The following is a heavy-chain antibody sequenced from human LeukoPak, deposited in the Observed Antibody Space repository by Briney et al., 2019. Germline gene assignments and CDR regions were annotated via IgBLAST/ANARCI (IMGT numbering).Heavy chain of an antibody. CDR3: ARAPTDVRYFDWLSL. Sequence: ASVKVSFKASGGTFSSYAISWVRQAPGQGLEWMGRIIPILGIANYAQKFQGRVTITADKSTSTAYMELSSLRSEDTAVYYCARAPTDVRYFDWLSLWGQGTLVTVSS. CDR1: GGTFSSYA. V-gene: IGHV1-69*04. D-gene: IGHD3-9*01. J-gene: IGHJ4*02. CDR2: IIPILGIA.